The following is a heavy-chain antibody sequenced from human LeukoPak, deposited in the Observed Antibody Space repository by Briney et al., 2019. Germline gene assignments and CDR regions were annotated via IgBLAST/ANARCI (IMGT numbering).Heavy chain of an antibody. D-gene: IGHD3-22*01. CDR3: ARDISGLPTYYYDSSGYYSDY. Sequence: ASVKVSCKASGYTFTGYYMHWVRQAPGQGLEWMGRINPNSGGTNYAQKFQDRVTMTRGTSISTAYMELSRLTSDDTAVYYCARDISGLPTYYYDSSGYYSDYWGQGTLVAVSS. V-gene: IGHV1-2*06. CDR1: GYTFTGYY. CDR2: INPNSGGT. J-gene: IGHJ4*02.